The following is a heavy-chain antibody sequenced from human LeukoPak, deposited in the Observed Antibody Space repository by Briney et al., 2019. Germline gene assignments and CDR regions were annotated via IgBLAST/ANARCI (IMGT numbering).Heavy chain of an antibody. V-gene: IGHV4-34*01. CDR2: INHSGST. J-gene: IGHJ4*02. D-gene: IGHD2-21*01. CDR3: ARPGLAYCGGDCYSSDGYYFDY. CDR1: GGSFTKHQ. Sequence: SETLSLTCAVYGGSFTKHQWSWIRQPPGKGLEWIGEINHSGSTNYNPSLKSRLTISVDMSKKQFFLRLSSVTAADTAMYYCARPGLAYCGGDCYSSDGYYFDYWGQGTLVTVSS.